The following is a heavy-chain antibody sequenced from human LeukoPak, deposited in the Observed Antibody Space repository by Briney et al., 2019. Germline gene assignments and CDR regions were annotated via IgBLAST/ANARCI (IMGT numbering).Heavy chain of an antibody. CDR2: ISGYDGNT. D-gene: IGHD3-16*01. V-gene: IGHV1-18*01. CDR3: GRSVFTSSYYFDY. CDR1: RYTFTTYG. J-gene: IGHJ4*02. Sequence: GASVKVSCKASRYTFTTYGVSWVRQAPGQGLEWMGWISGYDGNTNYAQKLRGRVTMTTNTSTSTAYMSMRILRSDDTALYYCGRSVFTSSYYFDYRGQGTLVTVSS.